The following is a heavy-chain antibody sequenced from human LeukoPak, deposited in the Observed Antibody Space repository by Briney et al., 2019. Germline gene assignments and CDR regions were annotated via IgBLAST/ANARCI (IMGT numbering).Heavy chain of an antibody. J-gene: IGHJ4*02. CDR3: ARGLGGRRPVAPGY. Sequence: SGTLSLTCAVYGGSFSDYYWSWIRQPPGKGLEWIGEINHSGSTNYNPSLKSRVTISVDTSKNQFSLKLSSVTAADTAVYYCARGLGGRRPVAPGYWGQGTLVTVSS. CDR2: INHSGST. V-gene: IGHV4-34*01. D-gene: IGHD4-23*01. CDR1: GGSFSDYY.